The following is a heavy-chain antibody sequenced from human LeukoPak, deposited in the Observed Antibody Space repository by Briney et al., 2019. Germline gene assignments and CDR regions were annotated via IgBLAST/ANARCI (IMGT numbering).Heavy chain of an antibody. Sequence: GGSLRLSCAASGFTFDDYAMHWVRQAPGKGLEWVSGISWKSGSIGYADSMKGRFAISRDNAKNSLYLQMNSLGAEDTALYYCAKDRARIAAADPFDYWGQGTLVTVSS. V-gene: IGHV3-9*01. CDR1: GFTFDDYA. CDR2: ISWKSGSI. D-gene: IGHD6-13*01. J-gene: IGHJ4*02. CDR3: AKDRARIAAADPFDY.